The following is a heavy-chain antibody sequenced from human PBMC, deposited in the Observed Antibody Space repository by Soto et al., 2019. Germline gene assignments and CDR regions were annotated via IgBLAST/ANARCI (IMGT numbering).Heavy chain of an antibody. V-gene: IGHV4-59*01. J-gene: IGHJ4*01. CDR3: ARVGFGESWGYYFDY. Sequence: ASETLSLTCTVSGGSISRYYWSWIRQPPGKGLEWIGYIYYSGSTNYNPSLKSRVTITRDTSASTVYMELSSLRSEDTAVYYCARVGFGESWGYYFDYWGHGTLVTVSS. CDR1: GGSISRYY. D-gene: IGHD3-10*01. CDR2: IYYSGST.